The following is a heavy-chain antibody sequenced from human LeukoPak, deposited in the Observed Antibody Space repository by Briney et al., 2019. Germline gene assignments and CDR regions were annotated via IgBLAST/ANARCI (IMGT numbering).Heavy chain of an antibody. D-gene: IGHD3-3*01. V-gene: IGHV3-11*04. Sequence: GGSLRLSCAASGFTFSDYYMSWIRQAPGKGLEWVSYISSSGSTIYYADSVKGRFTISRDNAKNSLYLQMNSLRAEDTAVYYCARDRVERDFWSGYYTHYYMDVWGKGTTVSVSS. CDR2: ISSSGSTI. CDR3: ARDRVERDFWSGYYTHYYMDV. J-gene: IGHJ6*03. CDR1: GFTFSDYY.